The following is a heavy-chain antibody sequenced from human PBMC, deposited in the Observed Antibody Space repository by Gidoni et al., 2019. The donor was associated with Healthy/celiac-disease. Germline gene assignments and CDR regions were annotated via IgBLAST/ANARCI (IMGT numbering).Heavy chain of an antibody. D-gene: IGHD2-15*01. V-gene: IGHV3-21*01. CDR3: ARDKEKSYCSGGSCYSGGVFDY. Sequence: EVQLVESGGGLVKPGGSLRLSCAASGFPFSSYSMNWVRQAPGKGLEWVSSISSSSSYRYYADSVKGRFTISRDNAKNSLYLQMNSLRAEDTAVYYCARDKEKSYCSGGSCYSGGVFDYWGQGTLVTVSS. CDR1: GFPFSSYS. J-gene: IGHJ4*02. CDR2: ISSSSSYR.